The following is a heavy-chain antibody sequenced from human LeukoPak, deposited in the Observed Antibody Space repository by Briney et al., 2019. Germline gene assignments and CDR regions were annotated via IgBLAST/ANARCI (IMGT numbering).Heavy chain of an antibody. V-gene: IGHV1-2*02. CDR3: ARVRDVGAAAAVAY. J-gene: IGHJ4*02. D-gene: IGHD6-13*01. CDR2: INPNSGGT. Sequence: ASVKVSCKASGFTFTTYFMHWVRQAPGQGLEWMGRINPNSGGTNFAQKFQGRVTMTRDTSISTAYMELSSLRSDDTAVYYCARVRDVGAAAAVAYWGQGTLVTVSS. CDR1: GFTFTTYF.